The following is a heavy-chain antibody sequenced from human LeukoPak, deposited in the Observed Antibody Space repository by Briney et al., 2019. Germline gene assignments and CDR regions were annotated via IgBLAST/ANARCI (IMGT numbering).Heavy chain of an antibody. Sequence: GGSLRLSCAASGFTFSSYCMSWVRQAPGKGLEWVSRISSGRSTTLYADSVKGRFTISRDNAKNTLYLQMSSLRAEDTAIYYCVGNPPGTVLHPNSWGQGTMVTVSS. D-gene: IGHD3-10*01. CDR1: GFTFSSYC. CDR2: ISSGRSTT. CDR3: VGNPPGTVLHPNS. J-gene: IGHJ3*01. V-gene: IGHV3-74*01.